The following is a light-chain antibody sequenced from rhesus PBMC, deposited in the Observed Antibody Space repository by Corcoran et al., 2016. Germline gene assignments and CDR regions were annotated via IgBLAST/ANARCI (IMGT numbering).Light chain of an antibody. CDR1: SSDVGGYNY. CDR3: CSDTTSSTYI. J-gene: IGLJ1*01. Sequence: QSAPTQPPSVSGSPGQSVTISCSGTSSDVGGYNYVSWYQQYPGKAPKLMIYEVSKRPSGVSDRFSGSKSGNAASLTISGLQAEDEADYYCCSDTTSSTYILGAGTRLTVL. V-gene: IGLV2S7*01. CDR2: EVS.